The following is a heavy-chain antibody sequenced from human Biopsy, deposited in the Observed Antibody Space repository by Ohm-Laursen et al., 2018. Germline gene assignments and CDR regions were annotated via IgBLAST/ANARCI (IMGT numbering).Heavy chain of an antibody. CDR2: NIPILGTG. D-gene: IGHD3-9*01. CDR3: ATKLTGYFHH. Sequence: SSVKVSCKPPEGTFSNYGVNWVRQAPRQGLEWLGGNIPILGTGNYAHQFQDRVTVVADTSTSTATMELRSLRSDDTAVYYCATKLTGYFHHWGQGTLVIVSS. V-gene: IGHV1-69*06. J-gene: IGHJ1*01. CDR1: EGTFSNYG.